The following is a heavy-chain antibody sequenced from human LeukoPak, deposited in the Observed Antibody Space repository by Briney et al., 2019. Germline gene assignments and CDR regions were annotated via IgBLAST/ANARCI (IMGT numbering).Heavy chain of an antibody. Sequence: PGGSLRLSCACSGFSFPKYDMSWVRQAPGRGLEWVSVISGSVGRTNYADSVEGRFTISRDNSKNTVYLQMNSLRVDDTAVYYCTKDLPERHYYDSSNSRGIFDYWGQGILVTVSS. J-gene: IGHJ4*02. D-gene: IGHD3-22*01. CDR1: GFSFPKYD. V-gene: IGHV3-23*01. CDR3: TKDLPERHYYDSSNSRGIFDY. CDR2: ISGSVGRT.